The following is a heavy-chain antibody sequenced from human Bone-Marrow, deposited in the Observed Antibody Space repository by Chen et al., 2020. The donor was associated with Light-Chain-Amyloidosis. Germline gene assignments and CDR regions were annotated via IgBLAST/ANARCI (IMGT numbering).Heavy chain of an antibody. CDR1: GGSFSGYY. CDR2: INHSGST. V-gene: IGHV4-34*01. D-gene: IGHD3-3*01. J-gene: IGHJ6*03. CDR3: ARGAPYYDFWSGYYTRYYYYYMDV. Sequence: QLQLQESGPGLVKPSETLSLTCAVYGGSFSGYYWSWIRQPPGKGLEWIGEINHSGSTNYNPSLKSRVTISVDTSKNQFSLKLSSVTAADTAVYYCARGAPYYDFWSGYYTRYYYYYMDVWGKGTTVTVSS.